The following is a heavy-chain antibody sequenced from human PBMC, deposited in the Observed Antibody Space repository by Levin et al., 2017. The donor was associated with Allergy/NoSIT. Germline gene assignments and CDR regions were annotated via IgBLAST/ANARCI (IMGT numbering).Heavy chain of an antibody. CDR2: ISDSASST. CDR1: GFTFSSYA. Sequence: GESLKISCAASGFTFSSYAMSWVRQAPGKGLEWVSAISDSASSTYYADSVKGRFTISRDNSKNTLYLHMNSLRAEDTAVYYCARDDSSYDSWGGPFDYWGQGTLVTVSS. D-gene: IGHD5-12*01. J-gene: IGHJ4*02. CDR3: ARDDSSYDSWGGPFDY. V-gene: IGHV3-23*01.